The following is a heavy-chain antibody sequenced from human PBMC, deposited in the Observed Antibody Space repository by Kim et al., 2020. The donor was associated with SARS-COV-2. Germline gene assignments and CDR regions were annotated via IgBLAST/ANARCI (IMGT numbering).Heavy chain of an antibody. Sequence: GGSLRLSCAASGLIFSSYAMNWVRQAPGKGLEWVSVVSGSGGSTSYAESVNGRFTISRDNSKNTLYLQMDVLRAEDTAVYYCAGGSAGFAFYCGQGTLVA. V-gene: IGHV3-23*01. D-gene: IGHD6-25*01. CDR2: VSGSGGST. CDR3: AGGSAGFAFY. J-gene: IGHJ4*02. CDR1: GLIFSSYA.